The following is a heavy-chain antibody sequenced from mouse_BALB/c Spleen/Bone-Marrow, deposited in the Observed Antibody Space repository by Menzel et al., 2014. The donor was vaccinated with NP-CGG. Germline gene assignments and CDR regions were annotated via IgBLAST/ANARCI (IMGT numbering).Heavy chain of an antibody. CDR2: ISGSGSST. J-gene: IGHJ2*01. Sequence: EVQVVESGGGLVQPGGSLKLSCAASGFTFSGYGMSWVRQTPDKGLELVATISGSGSSTYYPDSVKGRFTISRDNARNTLYLQMSSLKSEDTAMYYCARGRDWFGYWGQGTTLTVSS. CDR3: ARGRDWFGY. CDR1: GFTFSGYG. D-gene: IGHD3-3*01. V-gene: IGHV5-6-3*01.